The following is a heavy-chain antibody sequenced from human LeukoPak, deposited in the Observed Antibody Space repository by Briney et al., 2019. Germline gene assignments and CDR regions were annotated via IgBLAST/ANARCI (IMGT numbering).Heavy chain of an antibody. D-gene: IGHD3-3*01. Sequence: GGSLRLSCAASGFTFSSYAMHWVRQAPGKGLEWVAVISYDGSNKYYADSVKGRFTISRDNSKNTLYLQMNSLRAEDTAVYYCARGPVQNVPTYHDFWSGYYDVYYYYYYMDVWGKGTTVTVSS. J-gene: IGHJ6*03. CDR3: ARGPVQNVPTYHDFWSGYYDVYYYYYYMDV. CDR1: GFTFSSYA. CDR2: ISYDGSNK. V-gene: IGHV3-30*01.